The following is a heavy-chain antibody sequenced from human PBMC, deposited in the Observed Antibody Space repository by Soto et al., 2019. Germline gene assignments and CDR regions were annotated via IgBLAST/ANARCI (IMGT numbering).Heavy chain of an antibody. CDR2: IQMSGTT. Sequence: PSETLSLTCAVSGASVRSYHLSWIRQAAGKGLEWIGRIQMSGTTNYNPSLKTRVTISIDTSKRQFSLNLTSVTAADTAVYYCARETFVEPVLFDFWGQGALVTVSS. J-gene: IGHJ4*02. D-gene: IGHD3-3*01. V-gene: IGHV4-4*07. CDR1: GASVRSYH. CDR3: ARETFVEPVLFDF.